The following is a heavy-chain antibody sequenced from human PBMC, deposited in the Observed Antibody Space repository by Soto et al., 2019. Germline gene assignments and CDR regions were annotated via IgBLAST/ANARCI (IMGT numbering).Heavy chain of an antibody. CDR2: INYSGTT. Sequence: SETLSLTCAVSGGSFGSSAYYWGWIRPAPGKGLEWLGSINYSGTTYYNPSLKSRVTISVDTSKNHFSLKLSSVTAADTALYYCSRRAPDGFDPWGQGTLVTVSS. CDR1: GGSFGSSAYY. V-gene: IGHV4-39*02. CDR3: SRRAPDGFDP. J-gene: IGHJ5*02.